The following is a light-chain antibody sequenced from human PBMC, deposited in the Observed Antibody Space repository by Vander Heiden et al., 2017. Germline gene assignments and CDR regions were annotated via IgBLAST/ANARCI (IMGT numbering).Light chain of an antibody. J-gene: IGLJ3*02. V-gene: IGLV1-44*01. CDR2: LDH. CDR3: AVRDDNLRAVV. CDR1: SSNIGGHT. Sequence: SALPQPPSASGTPGQRVSIPCSGRSSNIGGHTVNWYQQYPGAAPKLLIYLDHQRPSGVADRFSGSKSGTSASLAISGLQYEDEADYYCAVRDDNLRAVVFGGGTKLTVL.